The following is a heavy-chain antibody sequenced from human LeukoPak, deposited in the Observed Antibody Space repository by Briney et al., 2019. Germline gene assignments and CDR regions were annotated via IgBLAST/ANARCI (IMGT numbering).Heavy chain of an antibody. V-gene: IGHV3-73*01. CDR1: GFTFSGSA. D-gene: IGHD5-24*01. CDR3: AAVEMATIGAFDI. CDR2: IRSKANNYAT. J-gene: IGHJ3*02. Sequence: GGSLRLSCAASGFTFSGSAMHWVRQASGKGLEWVGRIRSKANNYATAYAASVKGRFTISRDDSKNTAYLQMNSLKTEDTAVYYCAAVEMATIGAFDIWGQGTMVTVSS.